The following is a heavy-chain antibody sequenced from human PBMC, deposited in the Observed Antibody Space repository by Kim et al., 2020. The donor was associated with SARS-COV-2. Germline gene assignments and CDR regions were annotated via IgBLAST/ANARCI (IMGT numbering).Heavy chain of an antibody. CDR3: AREVEGSLVTTAWFDP. J-gene: IGHJ5*02. CDR2: IIPIFGTA. Sequence: SVKVSCKASGGTFSSYAISWVRQAPGQGLEWMGGIIPIFGTANYAQKFQGRVTITADESTSTAYMELSSLRSEDTAVYYCAREVEGSLVTTAWFDPWGQGTLVTVSS. V-gene: IGHV1-69*13. CDR1: GGTFSSYA. D-gene: IGHD4-4*01.